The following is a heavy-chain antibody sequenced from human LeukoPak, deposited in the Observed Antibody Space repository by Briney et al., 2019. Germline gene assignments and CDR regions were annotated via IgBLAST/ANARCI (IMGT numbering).Heavy chain of an antibody. CDR2: ISDSGGST. J-gene: IGHJ4*02. CDR3: ANGGLWLPIRSD. D-gene: IGHD5-18*01. V-gene: IGHV3-23*01. CDR1: GFTFSSSA. Sequence: GGSLRLSCAVSGFTFSSSAMSWVRQAPGRGLEWVSVISDSGGSTYYADSVKGRFTISRDNSKNTLFLQMNSLRAEDTAVYYCANGGLWLPIRSDWGQGTLVTVSS.